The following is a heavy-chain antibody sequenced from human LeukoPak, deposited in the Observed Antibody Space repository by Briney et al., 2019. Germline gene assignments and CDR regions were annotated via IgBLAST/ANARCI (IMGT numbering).Heavy chain of an antibody. Sequence: ASVKVSCKASGYTFTNYGISWVRQAPGQGLEWMGWISAYNGDTKYAQNFQDRVTMTTDTSTSTAYMELRSLTSDDTAVYYCARSLLVVPDASGEHDAFDMWGQGTMVTVSS. D-gene: IGHD2-8*02. V-gene: IGHV1-18*01. CDR2: ISAYNGDT. CDR3: ARSLLVVPDASGEHDAFDM. CDR1: GYTFTNYG. J-gene: IGHJ3*02.